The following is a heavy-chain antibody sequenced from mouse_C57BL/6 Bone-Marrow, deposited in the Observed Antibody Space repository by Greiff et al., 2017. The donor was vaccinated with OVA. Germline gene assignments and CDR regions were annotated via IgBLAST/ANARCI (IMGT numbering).Heavy chain of an antibody. Sequence: DVQLVESGGGLVQPKGSLKLSCAASGFSFNTYAMNWVRQAPGKGLEWVARIRSKSNNYATYYADSVKDRFTISRDDSESMLYLQMNNMKTEDTAKYYCGGGGNSYAMDYWGQGTSVTVSS. J-gene: IGHJ4*01. D-gene: IGHD2-1*01. CDR1: GFSFNTYA. V-gene: IGHV10-1*01. CDR2: IRSKSNNYAT. CDR3: GGGGNSYAMDY.